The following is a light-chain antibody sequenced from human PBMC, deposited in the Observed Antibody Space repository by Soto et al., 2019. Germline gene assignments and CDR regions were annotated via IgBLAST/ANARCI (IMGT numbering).Light chain of an antibody. V-gene: IGLV2-14*01. Sequence: QSALTQPASVSGSPGQSITISCTGTGSDVGGYNYVSWYQQHPGKAPKLMIYEVSNRPSGVSNRFSGSKSGDTASLTISGLRAEDDADYYCSSYTSSTTLWVFGGGTKLTVL. CDR3: SSYTSSTTLWV. CDR2: EVS. J-gene: IGLJ3*02. CDR1: GSDVGGYNY.